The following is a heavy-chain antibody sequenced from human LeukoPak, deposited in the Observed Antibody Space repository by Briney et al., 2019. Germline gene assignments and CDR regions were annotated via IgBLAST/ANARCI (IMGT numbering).Heavy chain of an antibody. CDR2: NHYTGST. J-gene: IGHJ5*01. D-gene: IGHD3-10*01. CDR1: GGSISGFY. CDR3: ARGRSGGDWFDS. V-gene: IGHV4-59*01. Sequence: PSETLSLTCTVSGGSISGFYWSWIRQPPGKGLEWIGYNHYTGSTNHNPSLKSRVTMSVDTSKNQFSLKLSSVTAADTAVYYCARGRSGGDWFDSWGQGTLVTVSS.